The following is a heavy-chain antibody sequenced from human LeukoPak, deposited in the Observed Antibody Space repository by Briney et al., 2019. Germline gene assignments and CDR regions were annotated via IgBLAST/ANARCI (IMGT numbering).Heavy chain of an antibody. CDR2: ISGSGGST. CDR1: GFAFSSYA. Sequence: GGSLRLSCAASGFAFSSYAMGWVRQAPGKGREWVSAISGSGGSTYYADSVKGRFTISRDNSKNTLYLQMSSLRAEDTAVYYCTNGVSPIHYWGQGTLVTVSS. V-gene: IGHV3-23*01. CDR3: TNGVSPIHY. J-gene: IGHJ4*02. D-gene: IGHD2-8*01.